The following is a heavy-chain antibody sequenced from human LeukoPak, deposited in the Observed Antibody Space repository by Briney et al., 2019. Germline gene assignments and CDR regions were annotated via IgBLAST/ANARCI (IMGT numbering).Heavy chain of an antibody. V-gene: IGHV3-23*01. CDR1: GFSFSSYA. J-gene: IGHJ4*02. CDR3: AKESDCSSTSCFSFFDY. Sequence: PGGSLRLSCEVSGFSFSSYAITWVRQAPGKGLEWVSGISNSGGTRYYADSVKGRLTISRDNSKNTLYLQMNSLRAEDTAVYYCAKESDCSSTSCFSFFDYWGQGTLVTVSS. CDR2: ISNSGGTR. D-gene: IGHD2-2*01.